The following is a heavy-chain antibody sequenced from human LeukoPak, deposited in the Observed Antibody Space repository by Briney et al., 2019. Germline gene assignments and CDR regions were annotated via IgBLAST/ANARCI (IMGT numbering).Heavy chain of an antibody. Sequence: PGGSLRLSCAASGFTFSSYGMHWVRQAPGKGLEWVAVISYDGSNKYYADSVKGRFTISRDNSKNTLYLQMNSLRAEDTAVYYCAKGRAGLGSYFELFDYSGQGTLVTVYS. D-gene: IGHD3-10*01. J-gene: IGHJ4*02. CDR2: ISYDGSNK. CDR1: GFTFSSYG. V-gene: IGHV3-30*18. CDR3: AKGRAGLGSYFELFDY.